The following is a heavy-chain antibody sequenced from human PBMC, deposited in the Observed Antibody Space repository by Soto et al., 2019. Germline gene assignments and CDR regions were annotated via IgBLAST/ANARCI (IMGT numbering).Heavy chain of an antibody. Sequence: GGSLRLSCEASGFTFTSYAMHWFRQAPGKGLEWVAVISDDGRNYYYADSVKGRFTISRDNSKNTVFLQMNSLRAEDTAVYYCAKVHWNFLVYYFDYWGQGTLVTVSS. CDR1: GFTFTSYA. J-gene: IGHJ4*02. CDR2: ISDDGRNY. CDR3: AKVHWNFLVYYFDY. V-gene: IGHV3-30*18. D-gene: IGHD1-7*01.